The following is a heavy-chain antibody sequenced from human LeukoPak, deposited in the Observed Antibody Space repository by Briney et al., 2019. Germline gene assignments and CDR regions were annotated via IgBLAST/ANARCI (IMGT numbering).Heavy chain of an antibody. Sequence: SVKVSCKASGGTFSSYAISWVRQAPGQGLEWMGRIIPIFGTANYAQKFQGRVTITTDESTSTAYMELSSLRSEDAAVYYCARAVVVVLPDDRPLFDIWGQGTMVTVSS. J-gene: IGHJ3*02. CDR2: IIPIFGTA. CDR1: GGTFSSYA. V-gene: IGHV1-69*05. D-gene: IGHD2-21*01. CDR3: ARAVVVVLPDDRPLFDI.